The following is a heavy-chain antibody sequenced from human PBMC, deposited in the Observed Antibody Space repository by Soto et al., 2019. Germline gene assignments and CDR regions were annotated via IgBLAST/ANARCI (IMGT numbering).Heavy chain of an antibody. CDR2: IIPIFGTA. CDR1: GGTFSSYA. D-gene: IGHD3-22*01. J-gene: IGHJ4*02. CDR3: ARVCYYDSSGYYNELDY. Sequence: QVQLVQSGAEVKKPGSSVKVSCKASGGTFSSYAISWVRQAPGQGLEWMGGIIPIFGTANYAQKFQGRVTITADESTSTGYMELSSMRSEDTDVYYCARVCYYDSSGYYNELDYWGQGTLVTVSS. V-gene: IGHV1-69*12.